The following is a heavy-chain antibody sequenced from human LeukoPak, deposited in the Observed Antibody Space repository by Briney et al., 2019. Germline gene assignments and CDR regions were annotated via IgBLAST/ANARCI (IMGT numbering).Heavy chain of an antibody. CDR3: ARGRSSMVRGYYYYYMDV. D-gene: IGHD3-10*01. J-gene: IGHJ6*03. Sequence: SETLSLTCTVSGGSISSSTYYWGWIRQPPGKGLEWIGSIYYRGNSYYNPSLKSRVTISVDTSKNHFSLKLRSVTAADTAVYYCARGRSSMVRGYYYYYMDVWGKGTTVTISS. V-gene: IGHV4-39*07. CDR1: GGSISSSTYY. CDR2: IYYRGNS.